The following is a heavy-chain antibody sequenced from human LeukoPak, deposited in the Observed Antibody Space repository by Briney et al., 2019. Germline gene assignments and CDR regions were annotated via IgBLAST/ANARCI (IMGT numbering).Heavy chain of an antibody. CDR3: ARHSGAGRYYDSSGYYTGYYYYYMDV. J-gene: IGHJ6*03. Sequence: PGGSLRLSCAASGFTFDDYGMSWVRQAPGKGLEWVSGINWNGGSTGYADSVKGRFTISRDNAKNSLYLQMNSLRAEDTALYYCARHSGAGRYYDSSGYYTGYYYYYMDVWGKGTTVTVSS. CDR1: GFTFDDYG. D-gene: IGHD3-22*01. CDR2: INWNGGST. V-gene: IGHV3-20*04.